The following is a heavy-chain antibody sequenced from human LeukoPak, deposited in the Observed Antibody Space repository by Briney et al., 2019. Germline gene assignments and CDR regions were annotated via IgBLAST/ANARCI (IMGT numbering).Heavy chain of an antibody. Sequence: GGSLRLSCAASGFTFSSYGMHWVRQAPGKGLEWVAVIWYDGSNKYYADSVKGRFTISRDTPKNTLYLQMNSLRAEDTAVYYCARDRSVRYFDYWGREPWSPSPQ. V-gene: IGHV3-33*01. J-gene: IGHJ4*02. D-gene: IGHD2-15*01. CDR2: IWYDGSNK. CDR1: GFTFSSYG. CDR3: ARDRSVRYFDY.